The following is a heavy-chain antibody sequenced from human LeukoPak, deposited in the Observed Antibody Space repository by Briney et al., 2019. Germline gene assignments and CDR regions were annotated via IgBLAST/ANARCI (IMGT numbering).Heavy chain of an antibody. CDR2: IYYSGTT. CDR1: GGSISSYY. D-gene: IGHD3-3*01. CDR3: ARSDFWRGYFDY. Sequence: SETLSLTCTVSGGSISSYYWNWIRQPPGKGLEWIGYIYYSGTTNYNPSLKSRVTISMDTSKNQFSLKLASVTAADTAVYYCARSDFWRGYFDYWGQGTLVTVSS. V-gene: IGHV4-59*08. J-gene: IGHJ4*02.